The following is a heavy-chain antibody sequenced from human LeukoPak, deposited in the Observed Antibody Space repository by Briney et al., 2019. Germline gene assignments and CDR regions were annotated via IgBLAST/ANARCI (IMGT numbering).Heavy chain of an antibody. D-gene: IGHD7-27*01. CDR1: GGTFSSYA. V-gene: IGHV1-69*05. CDR3: ARYSGERAFDI. CDR2: IIPIFGTA. Sequence: SVKVSCKASGGTFSSYAISWVRQAPGQGLEWMGGIIPIFGTANYAQKFQGRVTTTRNTSISTAYMELSSLRSEDTAVYYCARYSGERAFDIWGQGTMVTVSS. J-gene: IGHJ3*02.